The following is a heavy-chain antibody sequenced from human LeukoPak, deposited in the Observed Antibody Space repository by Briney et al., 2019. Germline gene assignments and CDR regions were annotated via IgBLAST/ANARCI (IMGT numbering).Heavy chain of an antibody. CDR3: ARAPGGGNPDDAFDI. V-gene: IGHV3-33*01. D-gene: IGHD2-15*01. CDR2: IWYDGSNK. Sequence: PGRSLRLSCAASGFTFSSYGMHWVRQAPGKGLEWVAVIWYDGSNKYYADSVKGRFTISRDNAKNSLYLQMNSLRAEDTAVYYCARAPGGGNPDDAFDIWGQGTMVTVSS. CDR1: GFTFSSYG. J-gene: IGHJ3*02.